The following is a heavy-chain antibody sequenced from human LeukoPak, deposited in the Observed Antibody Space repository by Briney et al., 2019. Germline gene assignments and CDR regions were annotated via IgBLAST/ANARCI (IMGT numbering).Heavy chain of an antibody. CDR3: ARGRSYDFWSGYYRSEYFQH. D-gene: IGHD3-3*01. J-gene: IGHJ1*01. CDR2: ISAYNGNT. Sequence: ASVKVSCKASGYTFTSYGISWVRQAPGQGLEWMGWISAYNGNTNYAQKLQGRVTMTTDTSTSTAYMELRSLRSDDTAVYYCARGRSYDFWSGYYRSEYFQHWGQGTLVTVSS. CDR1: GYTFTSYG. V-gene: IGHV1-18*01.